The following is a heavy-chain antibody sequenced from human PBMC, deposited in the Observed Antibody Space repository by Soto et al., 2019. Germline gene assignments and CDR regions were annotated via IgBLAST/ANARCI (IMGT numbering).Heavy chain of an antibody. CDR1: GFTFSTYW. CDR2: IKQDGSEK. V-gene: IGHV3-7*05. J-gene: IGHJ4*02. Sequence: VQLVESGGGLVQPGGSLRLSCAASGFTFSTYWMTWVRQAPGKGLEWVANIKQDGSEKYYVDSVKGRFTISRDNAKNSLSLQMNSLRAEDTAVYYCARGYYYFDYWGQGVLVTVSS. CDR3: ARGYYYFDY. D-gene: IGHD1-20*01.